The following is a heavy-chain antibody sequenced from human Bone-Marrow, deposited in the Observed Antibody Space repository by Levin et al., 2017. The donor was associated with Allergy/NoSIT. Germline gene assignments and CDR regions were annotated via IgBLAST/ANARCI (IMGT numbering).Heavy chain of an antibody. Sequence: SETLSLTCSVSGDSVSRGSYYWSWIRQPPGKGLEWIGYIYYSGSTKYSPSLKSRVTISLDMSKNQFSLNLSSVTAADTAVYYCARAQSWGVYFDYWGQGTLVAVSS. CDR3: ARAQSWGVYFDY. CDR2: IYYSGST. D-gene: IGHD3-16*01. CDR1: GDSVSRGSYY. J-gene: IGHJ4*02. V-gene: IGHV4-61*01.